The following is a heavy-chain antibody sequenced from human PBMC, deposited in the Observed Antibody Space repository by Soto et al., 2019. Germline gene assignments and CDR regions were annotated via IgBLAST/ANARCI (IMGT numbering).Heavy chain of an antibody. V-gene: IGHV3-48*01. CDR1: GFTFSSYS. J-gene: IGHJ4*02. CDR2: ISSSSTI. D-gene: IGHD2-15*01. Sequence: GGSLRLSCAASGFTFSSYSMNWVRQAPGKGLEWVSYISSSSTIYYADSVKGRFTISRDNAKNSLYLQMNSLRAEDTAVYYCARAMVVAALYFDYWGQGTLVTVSS. CDR3: ARAMVVAALYFDY.